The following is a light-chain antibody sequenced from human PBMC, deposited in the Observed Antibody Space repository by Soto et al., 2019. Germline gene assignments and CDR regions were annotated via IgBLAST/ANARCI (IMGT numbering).Light chain of an antibody. CDR3: QQANSFPPT. CDR1: QGINNW. V-gene: IGKV1-12*01. Sequence: DTQMTPSPSSVSASVGDRVTITCRASQGINNWLAWYQEKPGKAPKLLIYAASSLQSGVPSRFSGSGSGTEFTLTISSLQPEDFATYHCQQANSFPPTFGPGTKVDIK. CDR2: AAS. J-gene: IGKJ3*01.